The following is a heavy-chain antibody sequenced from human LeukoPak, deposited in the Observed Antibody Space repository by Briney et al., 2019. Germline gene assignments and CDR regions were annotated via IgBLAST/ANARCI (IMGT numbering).Heavy chain of an antibody. J-gene: IGHJ4*02. Sequence: PGGSLRLSCADSGFTFSSYSMNSVRQAPGKGLEWVSSISSSSSYIYYADSVKGRFTISRDNAKNSLYLQMNSLRAEDTAVYYCARGANGSGSYWGQGTLVTVSS. D-gene: IGHD6-19*01. CDR2: ISSSSSYI. CDR3: ARGANGSGSY. V-gene: IGHV3-21*01. CDR1: GFTFSSYS.